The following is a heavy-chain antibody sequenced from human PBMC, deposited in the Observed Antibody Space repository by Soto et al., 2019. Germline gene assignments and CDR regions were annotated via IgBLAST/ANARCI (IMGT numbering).Heavy chain of an antibody. Sequence: QVQLQESGPGLVKPSETLSLTCTVSGGSISSYYWSWIRQPPGKGLEWIGYIYYSGSTNYNPSLKSRVTISVDTSKNQFSLKLSSVTAADTAVYYCARAPMSITGTYYYYYGMDVWGQGTTVTVSS. V-gene: IGHV4-59*01. CDR3: ARAPMSITGTYYYYYGMDV. CDR2: IYYSGST. D-gene: IGHD1-20*01. J-gene: IGHJ6*02. CDR1: GGSISSYY.